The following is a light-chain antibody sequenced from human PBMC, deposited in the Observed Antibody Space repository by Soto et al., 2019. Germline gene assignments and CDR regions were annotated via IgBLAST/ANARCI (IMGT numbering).Light chain of an antibody. CDR3: QQYSYWPLT. Sequence: VLPQTTATLSVSPGERATLSCRASQSVTSNYLAWYQQKPGQAPRLLIYGVSSRATGVPDRFSGSGSGTDFTLTISILEPEDFAVYYCQQYSYWPLTFGQGTKVDIK. CDR1: QSVTSNY. V-gene: IGKV3-20*01. CDR2: GVS. J-gene: IGKJ1*01.